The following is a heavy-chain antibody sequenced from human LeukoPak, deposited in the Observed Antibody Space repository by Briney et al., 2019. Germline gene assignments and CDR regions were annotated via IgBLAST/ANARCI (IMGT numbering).Heavy chain of an antibody. J-gene: IGHJ4*02. CDR1: GYTFTSYD. Sequence: GASVKVSCKASGYTFTSYDINWVRQATGQGLEWMGWINPNSGGTNYAQKFQGRVTMTRDTSISTAYMELSRLRSDDTAVYYCARGYYYDSSGYPLDYWGQGTLVTVSS. CDR2: INPNSGGT. CDR3: ARGYYYDSSGYPLDY. D-gene: IGHD3-22*01. V-gene: IGHV1-2*02.